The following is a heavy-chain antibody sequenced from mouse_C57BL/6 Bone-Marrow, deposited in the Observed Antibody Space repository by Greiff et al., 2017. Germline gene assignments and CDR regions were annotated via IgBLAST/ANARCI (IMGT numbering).Heavy chain of an antibody. J-gene: IGHJ1*03. CDR1: GFTFNTYA. V-gene: IGHV10-3*01. D-gene: IGHD1-1*01. CDR2: IRSKSSNYAT. CDR3: VREGIIGYYYGSSHWYFDV. Sequence: EVQRVESGGGLVQPKGSLKLSCAASGFTFNTYAMHWVRQAPGKGLEWVARIRSKSSNYATYYADSVKDRFTISRDDSQSMLYLQMNNLKTEDTAMYDCVREGIIGYYYGSSHWYFDVWGTGTTVTVSS.